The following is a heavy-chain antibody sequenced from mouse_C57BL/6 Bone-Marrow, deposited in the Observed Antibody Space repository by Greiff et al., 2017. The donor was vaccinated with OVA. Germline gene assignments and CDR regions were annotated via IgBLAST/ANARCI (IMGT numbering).Heavy chain of an antibody. CDR3: AEDSSGYGAY. CDR1: GYTFTSYG. Sequence: MQGVESGAELARPGASVKLSCKASGYTFTSYGISWVKQRTGQGLEWIGEIYPRSGNTYYNEKFKGKATLTADKSSSTAYMELRSLTSEDSAVYFCAEDSSGYGAYWGQGTLVTVSA. D-gene: IGHD3-2*02. CDR2: IYPRSGNT. V-gene: IGHV1-81*01. J-gene: IGHJ3*01.